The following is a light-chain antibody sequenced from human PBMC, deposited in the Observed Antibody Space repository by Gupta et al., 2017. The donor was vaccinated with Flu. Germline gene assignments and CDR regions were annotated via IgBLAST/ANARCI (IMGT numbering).Light chain of an antibody. CDR1: QSVLYSSNNKNY. Sequence: DLVMTQSPDSLAGPLGERATINCKSSQSVLYSSNNKNYLAWYQQKPGQPPKLLIYWASTRESGVPDRFSGSGSGTDFTLTISSLQAEDVAVYYCQQYYSTPLTFGGGTKVEIK. CDR3: QQYYSTPLT. V-gene: IGKV4-1*01. J-gene: IGKJ4*01. CDR2: WAS.